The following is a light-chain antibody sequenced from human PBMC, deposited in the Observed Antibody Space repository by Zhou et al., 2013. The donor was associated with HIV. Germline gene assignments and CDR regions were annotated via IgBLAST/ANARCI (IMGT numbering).Light chain of an antibody. CDR2: DAS. CDR3: QQYNTWPL. Sequence: VMTQSPATLSLSPGERATLSCRASQNVNNNLAWYQQKPGQAPRLLIYDASTRASGVPPRFTGSGSGTEFSLTISGLQSEDFAIYYCQQYNTWPLFGGGTRVDIK. V-gene: IGKV3-15*01. CDR1: QNVNNN. J-gene: IGKJ4*01.